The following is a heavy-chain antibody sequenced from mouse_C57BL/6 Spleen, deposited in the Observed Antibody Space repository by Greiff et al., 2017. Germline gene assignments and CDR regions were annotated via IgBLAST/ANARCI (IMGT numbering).Heavy chain of an antibody. Sequence: VQLQQPGAELVMPGASVKLSCKASGYTFTSYWMHWVKQRPGQGLEWIGEIDPSDSYTNYNQKFKGKSTLTVDKSSSTAYMQLSSLTSEDSAVYYCARAGDVEAMYYWGQGTSVTVSS. CDR1: GYTFTSYW. CDR2: IDPSDSYT. V-gene: IGHV1-69*01. D-gene: IGHD3-3*01. CDR3: ARAGDVEAMYY. J-gene: IGHJ4*01.